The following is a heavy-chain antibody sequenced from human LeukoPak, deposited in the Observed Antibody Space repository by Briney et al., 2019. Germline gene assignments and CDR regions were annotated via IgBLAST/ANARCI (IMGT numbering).Heavy chain of an antibody. D-gene: IGHD6-6*01. Sequence: ASVKVSCKASGYTFTSYYMHWVRQAPGQGLEWMGIINASGGSTNYAQTFQGRVTMTRDTSTSTLYMELSSLRSEDTAVYYRARGLPLEQLVPAAFDYWGQGTLVTVS. J-gene: IGHJ4*02. CDR1: GYTFTSYY. V-gene: IGHV1-46*01. CDR3: ARGLPLEQLVPAAFDY. CDR2: INASGGST.